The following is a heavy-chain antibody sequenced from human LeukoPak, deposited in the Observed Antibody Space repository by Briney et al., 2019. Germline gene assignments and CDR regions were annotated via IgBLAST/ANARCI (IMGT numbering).Heavy chain of an antibody. CDR2: IRNKASSYTT. J-gene: IGHJ3*02. V-gene: IGHV3-72*01. CDR3: ARRFVGCGAFDI. D-gene: IGHD3/OR15-3a*01. CDR1: GFTFSDHS. Sequence: GGSVRLSCAASGFTFSDHSMDWARQAPGKGLEWVGRIRNKASSYTTECPGAVKVQLSLSRDDSKNLLYLQMDSLKAEDTAMYYCARRFVGCGAFDIWGQRPVLPVSS.